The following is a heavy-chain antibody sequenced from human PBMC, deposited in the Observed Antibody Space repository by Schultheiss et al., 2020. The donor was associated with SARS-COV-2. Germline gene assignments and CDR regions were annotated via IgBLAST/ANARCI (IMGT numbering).Heavy chain of an antibody. Sequence: SETLSLTCAVYGGSFSGYYWTWIRQPPGKGLEWIGEINHSGSTNYNPSLKSRITISVDTSKNQFSLKLSSVTAADTAVYYCARGDSSGEQYYYYYYGMDVWGQGTTVTVSS. J-gene: IGHJ6*02. V-gene: IGHV4-34*01. D-gene: IGHD3-22*01. CDR2: INHSGST. CDR1: GGSFSGYY. CDR3: ARGDSSGEQYYYYYYGMDV.